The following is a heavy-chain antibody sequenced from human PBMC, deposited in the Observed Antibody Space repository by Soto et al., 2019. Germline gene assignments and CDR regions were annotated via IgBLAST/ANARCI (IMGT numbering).Heavy chain of an antibody. V-gene: IGHV3-72*01. CDR3: VRATYFSDSSGYTRCLDY. J-gene: IGHJ4*02. Sequence: GGSLRRSCAGSGFTLSYHYIDWVRQAPGKGLEWVGRSRDKPQGYSTAYAASVKGRSTTSRDESKNSAYLQMNSLKTEDTAVYYCVRATYFSDSSGYTRCLDYWGQGTLVTVSS. CDR1: GFTLSYHY. D-gene: IGHD3-22*01. CDR2: SRDKPQGYST.